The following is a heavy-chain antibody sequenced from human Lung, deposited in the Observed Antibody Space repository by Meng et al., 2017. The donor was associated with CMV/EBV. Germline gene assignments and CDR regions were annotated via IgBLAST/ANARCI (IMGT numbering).Heavy chain of an antibody. CDR2: IYYSGST. Sequence: CGGYYWSWIRQHPGKGLEWIGYIYYSGSTYYNPSLKSRVTISVDTSKNQFSLKLSSVTAADTAVYYCARSGRPYCSSTSCSSGWFDPWGQGTLVTVSS. CDR1: CGGYY. CDR3: ARSGRPYCSSTSCSSGWFDP. J-gene: IGHJ5*02. D-gene: IGHD2-2*01. V-gene: IGHV4-31*02.